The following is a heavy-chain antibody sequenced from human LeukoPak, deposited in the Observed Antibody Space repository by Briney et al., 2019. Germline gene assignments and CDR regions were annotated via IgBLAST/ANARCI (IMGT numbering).Heavy chain of an antibody. Sequence: GGSLRLSCAAAGFTFSSYWMHWVRQAPGKGLVWVSRINTDGSSTIYADSVKGRFTISRDNAKNSLYLQMNSLRAEDTAVYYCAREDRELFDYWGQGTLVTVSS. V-gene: IGHV3-74*01. D-gene: IGHD1-26*01. J-gene: IGHJ4*02. CDR3: AREDRELFDY. CDR2: INTDGSST. CDR1: GFTFSSYW.